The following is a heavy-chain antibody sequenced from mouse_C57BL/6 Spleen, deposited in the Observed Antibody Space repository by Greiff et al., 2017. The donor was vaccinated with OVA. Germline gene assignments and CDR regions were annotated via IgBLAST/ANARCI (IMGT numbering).Heavy chain of an antibody. CDR1: GFTFSDYG. CDR2: ISSGSSTI. CDR3: ARPGGSSHYYAMDY. Sequence: EVKLMESGGGLVKPGGSLKLSCAASGFTFSDYGMHWVRQAPEKGLEWVAYISSGSSTIYYADTVKGRFTISRDNAKNTLFLQMTSLRSEDTAMYYCARPGGSSHYYAMDYWGQGTSVTVSS. V-gene: IGHV5-17*01. D-gene: IGHD1-1*01. J-gene: IGHJ4*01.